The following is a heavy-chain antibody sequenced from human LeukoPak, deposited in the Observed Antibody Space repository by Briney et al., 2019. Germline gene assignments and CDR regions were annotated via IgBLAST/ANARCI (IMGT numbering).Heavy chain of an antibody. CDR1: GFTFSNYA. D-gene: IGHD3-22*01. CDR2: ISGSGGDT. J-gene: IGHJ4*02. Sequence: GGSLRLSCAASGFTFSNYAMTWVRQAPGKGLEWVSTISGSGGDTYYADSVKGRFTISRDNAKNSLYLQMNSLRAEDTAVYYCARDHHRRLYDSQARDTFDFWGQGTLVTVSS. V-gene: IGHV3-23*01. CDR3: ARDHHRRLYDSQARDTFDF.